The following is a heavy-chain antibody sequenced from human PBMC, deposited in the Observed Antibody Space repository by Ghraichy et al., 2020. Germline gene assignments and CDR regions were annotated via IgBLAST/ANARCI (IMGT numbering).Heavy chain of an antibody. CDR2: ISSSSSYI. J-gene: IGHJ6*02. CDR1: GFTFSSYS. D-gene: IGHD7-27*01. V-gene: IGHV3-21*01. Sequence: GGSLRLSCAASGFTFSSYSMNWVRQAPGKGLEWVSSISSSSSYIYYADSVKGRFTISRDNAKNSLYLQMNSLRAEDTAVYYCARDPPWGYGMDVWGQGTTVTVSS. CDR3: ARDPPWGYGMDV.